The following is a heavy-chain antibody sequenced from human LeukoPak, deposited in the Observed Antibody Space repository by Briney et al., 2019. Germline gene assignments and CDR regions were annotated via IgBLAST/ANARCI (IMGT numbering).Heavy chain of an antibody. CDR3: AKGISGLPNAFDI. Sequence: GGSLRLSCAASGFTFDDYAMHWVRHAPGKGLEWVSGISWNSGSIGYADSVKGRFTISRDNAKNSLYLQMNSLRAEDTALYYCAKGISGLPNAFDIWGQGTMVTVSS. CDR1: GFTFDDYA. J-gene: IGHJ3*02. CDR2: ISWNSGSI. V-gene: IGHV3-9*01. D-gene: IGHD3-22*01.